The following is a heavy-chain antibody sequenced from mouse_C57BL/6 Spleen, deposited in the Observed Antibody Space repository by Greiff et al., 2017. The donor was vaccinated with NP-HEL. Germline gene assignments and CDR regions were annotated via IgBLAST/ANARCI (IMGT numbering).Heavy chain of an antibody. D-gene: IGHD2-1*01. J-gene: IGHJ2*01. Sequence: DVKLVESGGGLVKPGGSLKLSCAASGFTFSSYTMSWVRQTPEKRLEWVATISGGGGNTYYPDSVKGRFTISRDNAKNTLYLQMSSLRSEDTALYYCARQGYYGKDFDYWGQGTTLTVSS. CDR2: ISGGGGNT. CDR3: ARQGYYGKDFDY. CDR1: GFTFSSYT. V-gene: IGHV5-9*01.